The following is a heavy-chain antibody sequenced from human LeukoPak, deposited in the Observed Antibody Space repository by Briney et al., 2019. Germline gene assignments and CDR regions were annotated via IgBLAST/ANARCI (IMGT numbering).Heavy chain of an antibody. Sequence: GGSLRLSCAASGFIFNNAWMSWVRQAPGKGLEWVGRIKSKTDGGTIDYAAPVKGRFTISRDDSKNTLYPQMNSLKTEDTAVYYCAIDHIAAYYYGSGTLPYWGQGALVTVSS. CDR2: IKSKTDGGTI. D-gene: IGHD3-10*01. V-gene: IGHV3-15*01. CDR3: AIDHIAAYYYGSGTLPY. CDR1: GFIFNNAW. J-gene: IGHJ4*02.